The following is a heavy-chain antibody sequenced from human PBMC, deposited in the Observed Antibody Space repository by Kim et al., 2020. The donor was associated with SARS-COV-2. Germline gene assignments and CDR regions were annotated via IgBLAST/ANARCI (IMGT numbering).Heavy chain of an antibody. CDR3: ARGPDRLLWFGESIFYFDY. CDR1: GYTFTSYA. CDR2: INAGNGNT. J-gene: IGHJ4*02. Sequence: ASVKVSCKASGYTFTSYAMHWVRQAPGQRLEWMGWINAGNGNTKYSQKFQGRVTITRDTSASTAYMELSSLRSEDTAVYYCARGPDRLLWFGESIFYFDYWGQGTLVTVSS. D-gene: IGHD3-10*01. V-gene: IGHV1-3*01.